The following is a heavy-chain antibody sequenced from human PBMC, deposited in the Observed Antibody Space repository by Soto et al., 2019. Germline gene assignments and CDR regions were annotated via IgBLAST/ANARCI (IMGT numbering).Heavy chain of an antibody. CDR3: ARFLSAVANSDY. D-gene: IGHD6-19*01. CDR1: GYTFNSHA. Sequence: GASVKVSCKASGYTFNSHARHWVRQAPGQGLEWMGWISAYNGNTNYAQKLQGRVTMTTDTSTSTAYMELRSLRSDDTAVYYCARFLSAVANSDYWGQGTLVTVSS. CDR2: ISAYNGNT. J-gene: IGHJ4*02. V-gene: IGHV1-18*01.